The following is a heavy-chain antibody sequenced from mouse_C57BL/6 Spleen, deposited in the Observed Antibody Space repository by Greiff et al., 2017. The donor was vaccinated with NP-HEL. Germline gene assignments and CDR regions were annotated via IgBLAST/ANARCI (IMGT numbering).Heavy chain of an antibody. CDR1: GYTFTDYY. CDR2: INPNNGGT. Sequence: VQLQQSGPELVKPGASVKISCKASGYTFTDYYMNWVKQSHGKSLEWIGDINPNNGGTSYNQKFKGKATLTVDKSSSTAYMELRSLTSEDSAVYYCARSFQLFFDYWGQGTTLTVSS. CDR3: ARSFQLFFDY. D-gene: IGHD3-1*01. V-gene: IGHV1-26*01. J-gene: IGHJ2*01.